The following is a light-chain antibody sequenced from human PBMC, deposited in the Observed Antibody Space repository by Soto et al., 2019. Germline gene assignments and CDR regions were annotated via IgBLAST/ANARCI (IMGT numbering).Light chain of an antibody. CDR1: QSISIW. CDR2: KAS. J-gene: IGKJ1*01. V-gene: IGKV1-5*03. CDR3: QQYSTYTPRT. Sequence: DIQMTQSPSTLSASVGDRVTITFLASQSISIWLAWYQQKPGKAPKILIYKASSLESGVPSRFSGSGSGTEFTLTIRSLQPDDFATYYCQQYSTYTPRTFGQGTKGDIK.